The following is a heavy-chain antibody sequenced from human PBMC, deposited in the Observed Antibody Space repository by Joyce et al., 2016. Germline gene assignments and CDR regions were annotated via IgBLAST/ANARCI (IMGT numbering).Heavy chain of an antibody. V-gene: IGHV5-51*01. J-gene: IGHJ4*02. CDR2: IYPGYSAP. CDR3: ARAPELDY. CDR1: GYRFSSYW. Sequence: EVQLVQSGAEVKKPGESLIISCKGSGYRFSSYWIGWVRQVLGKGLEWMGIIYPGYSAPRYSPSFQGQVTISADKAIITAFLKWSSLKASDTAIYYCARAPELDYWGQGTLVTVSS.